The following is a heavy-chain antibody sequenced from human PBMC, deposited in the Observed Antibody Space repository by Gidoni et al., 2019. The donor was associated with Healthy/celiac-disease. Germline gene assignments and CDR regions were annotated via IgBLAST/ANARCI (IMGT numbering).Heavy chain of an antibody. CDR2: ISGSGGST. CDR3: AKTFPFRPIKYCSGGSCRPALHGMDV. Sequence: EVQLLESGGGLVQPGGSLRLSCAASGFTFSIYAMSWVRQAPGKGLEWVSGISGSGGSTNYADSVKGRFTISRDNSKNTLYLQMNSLRAEDTAVYYCAKTFPFRPIKYCSGGSCRPALHGMDVWGQGTTVTVSS. V-gene: IGHV3-23*01. J-gene: IGHJ6*02. CDR1: GFTFSIYA. D-gene: IGHD2-15*01.